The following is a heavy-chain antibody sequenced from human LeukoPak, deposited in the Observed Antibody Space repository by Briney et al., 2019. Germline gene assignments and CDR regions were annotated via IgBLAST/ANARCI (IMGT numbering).Heavy chain of an antibody. CDR1: GLTFSGYA. D-gene: IGHD2-2*01. J-gene: IGHJ4*02. V-gene: IGHV3-23*01. CDR2: ISDSGGST. Sequence: GGSLRLSCEASGLTFSGYAMGWVRQAPGKGLEWVSAISDSGGSTYYADSVKGRFTISRDNSKSTLFLQMNSLRADDTAVYYCAKGGYCSSTTCSNTPFDYWGQGTLVTVSP. CDR3: AKGGYCSSTTCSNTPFDY.